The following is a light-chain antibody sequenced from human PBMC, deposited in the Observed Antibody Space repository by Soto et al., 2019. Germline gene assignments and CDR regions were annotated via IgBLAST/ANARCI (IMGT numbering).Light chain of an antibody. J-gene: IGKJ1*01. CDR2: AAS. CDR3: QRYNNAPRA. Sequence: DIQMTQSPSSLSASVGDRVTITCRASQGIYNYLAWYQAKPGKVPKLLIYAASTLQSGVPSRFSGSGSGTDFTLTISSLQPEDVGTYYCQRYNNAPRAFGQGTGGYQ. V-gene: IGKV1-27*01. CDR1: QGIYNY.